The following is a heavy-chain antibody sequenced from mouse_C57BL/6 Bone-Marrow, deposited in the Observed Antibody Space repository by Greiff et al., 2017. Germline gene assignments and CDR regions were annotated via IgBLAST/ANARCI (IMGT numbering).Heavy chain of an antibody. Sequence: VQLQQPGAELVMPGASVKLSCKASGYTFTSYWMHWVKQRPGQGLEWIGEIDPSDSYTNYNQKFKGKSTLTVDKSSSTAYMQLSSLTSEDSAVYDCARSDCGSSYWYFDVWGTGTTVTVSS. D-gene: IGHD1-1*01. CDR2: IDPSDSYT. CDR3: ARSDCGSSYWYFDV. V-gene: IGHV1-69*01. J-gene: IGHJ1*03. CDR1: GYTFTSYW.